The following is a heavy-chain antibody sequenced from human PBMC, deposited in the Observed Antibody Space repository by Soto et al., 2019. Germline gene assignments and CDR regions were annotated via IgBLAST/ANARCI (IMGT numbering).Heavy chain of an antibody. CDR1: GSTLGGYA. Sequence: EVQLAESGGGLAQPGGSLRLSGGALGSTLGGYALVWVAQAQGKELEYVSGIGGNGVGTYYANSVQGRLTISRDNSKNTVYLQMGSLRPEDMAVYYCARRARPDFYYMDVWGKGTTVTVSS. V-gene: IGHV3-64*01. CDR2: IGGNGVGT. D-gene: IGHD6-6*01. J-gene: IGHJ6*03. CDR3: ARRARPDFYYMDV.